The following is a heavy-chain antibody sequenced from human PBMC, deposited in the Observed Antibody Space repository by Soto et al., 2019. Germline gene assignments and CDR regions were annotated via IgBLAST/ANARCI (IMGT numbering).Heavy chain of an antibody. Sequence: SETLSLTCTVSCGSISSYYWSWIRQPPGKGLEWIGYIYYSGSTNYNPSLKSRVTISVDTSKNQFSLKLSSVTAADTAVYYCARDSGYNDFGYFDYWGQGTLVTVSS. CDR2: IYYSGST. CDR1: CGSISSYY. D-gene: IGHD3-16*01. V-gene: IGHV4-59*01. CDR3: ARDSGYNDFGYFDY. J-gene: IGHJ4*02.